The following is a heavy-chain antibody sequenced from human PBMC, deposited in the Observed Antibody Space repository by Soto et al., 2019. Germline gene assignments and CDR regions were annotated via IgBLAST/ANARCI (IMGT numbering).Heavy chain of an antibody. CDR1: GGTFSSSG. CDR2: IVPSLDTT. V-gene: IGHV1-69*11. CDR3: ARWPQPRYTADPYAVDV. Sequence: ASVKVSCNASGGTFSSSGFSWVRQAPGQGLEWMGMIVPSLDTTNYAQKFQARVTITADEVTSTAYMELRSLRSEDTAVYYCARWPQPRYTADPYAVDVWGQGTRVTVSS. J-gene: IGHJ6*02. D-gene: IGHD3-16*02.